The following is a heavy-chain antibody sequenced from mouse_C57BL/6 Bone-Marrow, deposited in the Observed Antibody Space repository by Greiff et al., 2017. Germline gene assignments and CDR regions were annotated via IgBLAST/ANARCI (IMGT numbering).Heavy chain of an antibody. D-gene: IGHD1-1*01. Sequence: QVQLQQPGAELARPGTSVTLSCKVSGYTFTSYWLHWVKQRPGQGLEWIGVIDSSGSSTNYNPQLKGKATLTVDTSSSPAYMQLSSLTSEDSAIYYCAREAGSSTIDYWGQGTTLTVSS. J-gene: IGHJ2*01. CDR1: GYTFTSYW. CDR2: IDSSGSST. CDR3: AREAGSSTIDY. V-gene: IGHV1-59*01.